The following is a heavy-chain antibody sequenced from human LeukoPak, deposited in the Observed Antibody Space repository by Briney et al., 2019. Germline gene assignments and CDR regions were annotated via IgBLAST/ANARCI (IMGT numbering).Heavy chain of an antibody. CDR2: IIPILGIA. V-gene: IGHV1-69*04. D-gene: IGHD2-2*01. CDR3: ASPGPHIVVVPAAMGYYYGMDV. Sequence: SVKVSCKASGGTFSSYAISWVRQAPGQGLEWMGRIIPILGIANYAQEFQGRVTITADKSTSTAYMELSSLRSEDTAVYYCASPGPHIVVVPAAMGYYYGMDVWGQGTTVTVSS. J-gene: IGHJ6*02. CDR1: GGTFSSYA.